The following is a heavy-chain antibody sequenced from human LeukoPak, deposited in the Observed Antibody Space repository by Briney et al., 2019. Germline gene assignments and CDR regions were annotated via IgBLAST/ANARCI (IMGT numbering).Heavy chain of an antibody. V-gene: IGHV1-69*05. J-gene: IGHJ5*02. Sequence: SVKASCKASGGTFSSYAISWVRQAPGQGLEWMGGIIPIFGTANYAQKFQGRVTITTDESTSTAYMELSSLRSGDTAVYYCARGGFEGSYGYRWFDPWGQGTLVTVSS. CDR1: GGTFSSYA. CDR2: IIPIFGTA. D-gene: IGHD5-18*01. CDR3: ARGGFEGSYGYRWFDP.